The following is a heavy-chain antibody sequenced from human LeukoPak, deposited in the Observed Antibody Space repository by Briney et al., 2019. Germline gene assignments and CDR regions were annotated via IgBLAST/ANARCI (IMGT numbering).Heavy chain of an antibody. V-gene: IGHV3-21*01. CDR2: ISVRSNYI. CDR1: GFTFSSCS. D-gene: IGHD3-22*01. Sequence: PGGSLRLSCAASGFTFSSCSMNWVRQAPGKGLEWVSSISVRSNYIYYADSVRGRFSISRDDARDSLYLQMNSLRAEDTAVYYCVRLRRNSDTSGYYYYYDYWGQGTLVTVSS. J-gene: IGHJ4*02. CDR3: VRLRRNSDTSGYYYYYDY.